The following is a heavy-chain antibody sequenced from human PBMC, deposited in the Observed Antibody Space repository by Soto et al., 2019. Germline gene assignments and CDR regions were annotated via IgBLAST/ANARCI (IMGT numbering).Heavy chain of an antibody. D-gene: IGHD3-22*01. V-gene: IGHV3-74*01. CDR2: INMDGTKT. CDR3: ARDSYYDSRSSSVNWFDP. J-gene: IGHJ5*02. Sequence: GGSLRLSCVASEFTFSKYWMHWVRQAPGKGLVWVSRINMDGTKTAYADSVKGRFTVSRDNANNTLYLQMNSLGVEDTAVYYCARDSYYDSRSSSVNWFDPWGQGTLVTVS. CDR1: EFTFSKYW.